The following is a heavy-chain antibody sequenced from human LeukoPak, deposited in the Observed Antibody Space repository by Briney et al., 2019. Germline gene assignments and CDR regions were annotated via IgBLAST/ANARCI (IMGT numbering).Heavy chain of an antibody. J-gene: IGHJ2*01. CDR2: ISNTGNTK. CDR1: GFTFSDYY. Sequence: PGGSLRLSCAASGFTFSDYYMSWLRQAPGKGLDWVSYISNTGNTKYYADSVRGRFTISRDNAKNSLYLQMNSLRAEDTAVYYCARDFDFGDYTALGYFDLWGRGTLVTVSS. V-gene: IGHV3-11*01. D-gene: IGHD4-17*01. CDR3: ARDFDFGDYTALGYFDL.